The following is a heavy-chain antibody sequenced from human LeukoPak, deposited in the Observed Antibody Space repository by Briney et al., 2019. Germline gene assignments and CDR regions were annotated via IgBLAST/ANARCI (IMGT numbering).Heavy chain of an antibody. Sequence: GGSLRLSCAASGFTFSSYAMSWVRQAPGKGLEWVSAISGSGGSTYYADSVKCRFTISRDNSKNTLYLQMNSLRAEDTAVYYCAKDGYYDSSGYSDYWGQGTLVTVSS. V-gene: IGHV3-23*01. J-gene: IGHJ4*02. CDR1: GFTFSSYA. CDR3: AKDGYYDSSGYSDY. CDR2: ISGSGGST. D-gene: IGHD3-22*01.